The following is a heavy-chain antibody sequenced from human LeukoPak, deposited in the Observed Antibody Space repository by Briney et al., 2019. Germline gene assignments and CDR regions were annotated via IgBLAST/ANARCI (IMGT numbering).Heavy chain of an antibody. Sequence: GASLKVSFKASVYTFTSYYMHWVRQAPGQGLEWMGIINPSCGSTSYAQKFQGRVTMTRDTSTSTVYMEVSSLRSEDTAVYYCAKAGIAVTGPPRDYYYYYMDVWGKGTTVTGSS. V-gene: IGHV1-46*01. CDR1: VYTFTSYY. J-gene: IGHJ6*03. D-gene: IGHD6-19*01. CDR2: INPSCGST. CDR3: AKAGIAVTGPPRDYYYYYMDV.